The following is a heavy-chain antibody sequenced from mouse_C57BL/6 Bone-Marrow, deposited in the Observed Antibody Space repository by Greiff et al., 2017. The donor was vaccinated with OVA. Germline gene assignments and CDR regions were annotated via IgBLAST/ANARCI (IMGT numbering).Heavy chain of an antibody. J-gene: IGHJ2*01. Sequence: QVQLQQPGAELVMPGASVKLSCKASGYTFTSYWMHWVKQRPGQGLEWIGEIDPSDSYTNYNQKFKGKSTLTVDKSSSTAYMQLSSLTSEDSAVYYCAREGGLRPNFDYWGQGTTLTVSS. V-gene: IGHV1-69*01. CDR3: AREGGLRPNFDY. D-gene: IGHD2-4*01. CDR1: GYTFTSYW. CDR2: IDPSDSYT.